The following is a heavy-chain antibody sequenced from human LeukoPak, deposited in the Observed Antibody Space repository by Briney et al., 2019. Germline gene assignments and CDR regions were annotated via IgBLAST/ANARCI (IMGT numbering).Heavy chain of an antibody. V-gene: IGHV4-39*01. J-gene: IGHJ6*03. Sequence: SETLSLTCPVSGGSVSSSCYYWGWIRQPPGKGLEWIGSIYYTGSTYYKPSLKSRVTISVDASKNQISLKLSSVTAADTAVYHCARRPNSYSSSSNYYYMDVWGKGTTVTVSS. CDR1: GGSVSSSCYY. D-gene: IGHD6-6*01. CDR3: ARRPNSYSSSSNYYYMDV. CDR2: IYYTGST.